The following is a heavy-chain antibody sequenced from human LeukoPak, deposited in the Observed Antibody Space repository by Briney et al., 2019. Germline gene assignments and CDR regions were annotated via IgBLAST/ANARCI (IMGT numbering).Heavy chain of an antibody. D-gene: IGHD5-24*01. V-gene: IGHV3-23*01. Sequence: GGSLRLSCAASGFTFSSYAMSWVRQAPGKGLEWVSAISGSGGSTYYADSVKGRFTISRDNSKNTLYLQMNSLRAEDTAVYYCAREFLMATIRSLDYWGQGTLVTVSS. CDR1: GFTFSSYA. J-gene: IGHJ4*02. CDR2: ISGSGGST. CDR3: AREFLMATIRSLDY.